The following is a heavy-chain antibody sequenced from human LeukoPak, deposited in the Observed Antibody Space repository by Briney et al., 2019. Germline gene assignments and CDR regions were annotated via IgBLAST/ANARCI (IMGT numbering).Heavy chain of an antibody. Sequence: GGSLRLSCAASGFTFSSYGMHWVRQAPGKGLEWVAVISYDGSNKYYADSVKGRFTISRDNSKNTLYLQMNSLRAEDTAVYYCAKAHLLLSYYYYGMDVWGQGTTVTVSS. J-gene: IGHJ6*02. CDR2: ISYDGSNK. CDR1: GFTFSSYG. V-gene: IGHV3-30*18. D-gene: IGHD1-26*01. CDR3: AKAHLLLSYYYYGMDV.